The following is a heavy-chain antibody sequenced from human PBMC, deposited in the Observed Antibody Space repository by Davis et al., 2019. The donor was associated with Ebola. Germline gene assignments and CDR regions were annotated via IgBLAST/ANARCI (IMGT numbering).Heavy chain of an antibody. CDR1: GLTFDA. Sequence: GESLKISCEASGLTFDAIHWVRQAPGKGLEWVAVISYDGGSKIYADFGKGRFTISRDSSKNTVFLQMSSLRVEDAAVYYCASDIVTSSPDYFDSWGQGTLVTVS. V-gene: IGHV3-30*03. CDR2: ISYDGGSK. CDR3: ASDIVTSSPDYFDS. J-gene: IGHJ4*02. D-gene: IGHD1-26*01.